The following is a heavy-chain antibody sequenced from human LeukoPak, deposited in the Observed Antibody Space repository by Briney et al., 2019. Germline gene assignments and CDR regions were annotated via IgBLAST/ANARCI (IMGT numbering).Heavy chain of an antibody. CDR3: ARGKTGTPGSFDY. CDR1: GGSISSYY. D-gene: IGHD1-1*01. V-gene: IGHV4-59*01. J-gene: IGHJ4*02. Sequence: PSETLSLTCTVSGGSISSYYWSWIRQPPGKGLEWIGYIYYSGSTNYNPSLKRRVTISVDTSKNHSSLKLSSVTAADTAVYYCARGKTGTPGSFDYWGQGTLVTVSS. CDR2: IYYSGST.